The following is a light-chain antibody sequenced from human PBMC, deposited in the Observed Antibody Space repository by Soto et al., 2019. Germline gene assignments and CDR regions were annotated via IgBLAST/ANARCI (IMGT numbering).Light chain of an antibody. V-gene: IGKV3-20*01. CDR1: QSISSTY. Sequence: EIVLTQSPGTLSLSPGERATLSCRDSQSISSTYLTWYHQRPGQAPRLLIYDASRRATGIPDRFCGSGSGTDFSLTISSLEPEDFAVYYCQHYDSARWTFGLGTKVDIK. CDR2: DAS. CDR3: QHYDSARWT. J-gene: IGKJ1*01.